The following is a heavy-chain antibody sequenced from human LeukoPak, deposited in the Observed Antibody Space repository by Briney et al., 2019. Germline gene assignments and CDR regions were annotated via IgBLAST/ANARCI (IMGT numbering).Heavy chain of an antibody. CDR2: MNPNSGNT. CDR1: GYTFTSYD. Sequence: ASVKVSCKASGYTFTSYDINWVRQATGQGLEWMGWMNPNSGNTGYAQKFQGRVTMTRNTSISTAYMELSSLRSEDTAVYYCARAKFLEWSDYYYYYMDVWGKGTTVTVSS. V-gene: IGHV1-8*01. D-gene: IGHD3-3*01. J-gene: IGHJ6*03. CDR3: ARAKFLEWSDYYYYYMDV.